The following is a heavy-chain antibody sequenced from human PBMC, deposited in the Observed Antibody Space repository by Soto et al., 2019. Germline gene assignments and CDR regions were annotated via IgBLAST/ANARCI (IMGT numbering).Heavy chain of an antibody. CDR3: ARVDDSSGYPYYYYGMDV. CDR2: ISSSGNTI. Sequence: QVQLVESGGGLVKPGGSLRLSCAASGFTFSDYYMSWIRQAPGKGLEWVSYISSSGNTIYYADSVKGRFTISRDNAKNSLYRQMNSLRGEDTAVYYCARVDDSSGYPYYYYGMDVWGQGTTVTVSS. V-gene: IGHV3-11*01. J-gene: IGHJ6*02. CDR1: GFTFSDYY. D-gene: IGHD3-22*01.